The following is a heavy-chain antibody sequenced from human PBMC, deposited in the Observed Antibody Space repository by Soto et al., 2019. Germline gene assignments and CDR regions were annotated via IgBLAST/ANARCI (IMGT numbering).Heavy chain of an antibody. J-gene: IGHJ4*02. V-gene: IGHV4-39*01. CDR2: INYSGST. CDR3: MLGSGWKDSDY. CDR1: GDSISSNNFY. Sequence: SETLSLTCTVSGDSISSNNFYWGWIRQPPGKGLEWIGGINYSGSTYYNPSLKSRVTISVDTSKNQFSLMLSSVTAADTAVYYCMLGSGWKDSDYWGQGTLVTVS. D-gene: IGHD3-22*01.